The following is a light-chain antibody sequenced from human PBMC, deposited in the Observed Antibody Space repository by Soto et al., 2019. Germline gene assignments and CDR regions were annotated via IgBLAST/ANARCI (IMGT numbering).Light chain of an antibody. CDR1: SSDVGAYNH. CDR3: SSISTIPTLA. CDR2: DVN. J-gene: IGLJ2*01. Sequence: QSALTQPASVSGSPGQSIAISCTGTSSDVGAYNHVSWYQQHPGEAPKLLIYDVNNRPSGVSDRFSASKSGNTASLTISGLQADDEADYYCSSISTIPTLAFGGGTKVTVL. V-gene: IGLV2-14*03.